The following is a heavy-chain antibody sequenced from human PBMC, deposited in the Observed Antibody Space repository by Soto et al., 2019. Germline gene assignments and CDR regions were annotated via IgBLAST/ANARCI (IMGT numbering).Heavy chain of an antibody. D-gene: IGHD4-17*01. CDR1: GYTFTSYY. CDR2: INPSGGST. J-gene: IGHJ3*02. Sequence: GASVKVSCKASGYTFTSYYMHWVRQAPGQGLEWMGIINPSGGSTSYAQKFQGRVTMTRDTSTSTVYMELSSLRSEDTAVYYCARSGPTVTTEHGNDAFDIWGQGTMVTVSS. CDR3: ARSGPTVTTEHGNDAFDI. V-gene: IGHV1-46*01.